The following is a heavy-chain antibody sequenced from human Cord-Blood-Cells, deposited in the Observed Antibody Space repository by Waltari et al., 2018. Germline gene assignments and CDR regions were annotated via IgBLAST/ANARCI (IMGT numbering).Heavy chain of an antibody. D-gene: IGHD3-9*01. Sequence: QVQLVESGGGVVQPGRSLRLSCAASGFTFSSSAMHWVRQAPGKGLEWVAVISYDGSNKYYADSVKGRFTISRDNSKNTLYLQMNSLRAEDTAVYYCARDDQDILTGYYFDYWGQGTLVTVSS. CDR3: ARDDQDILTGYYFDY. CDR1: GFTFSSSA. V-gene: IGHV3-30-3*01. J-gene: IGHJ4*02. CDR2: ISYDGSNK.